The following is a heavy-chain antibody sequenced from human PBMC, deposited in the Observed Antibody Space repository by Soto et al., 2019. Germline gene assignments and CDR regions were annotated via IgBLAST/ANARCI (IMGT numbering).Heavy chain of an antibody. CDR1: GYNFNGYF. J-gene: IGHJ4*01. CDR3: ARLGREEWELRGIDH. Sequence: EVQLVQSGAEVRKPGESLRISCKGSGYNFNGYFITWVRQMPGKGLEWMGRIDPSDSYNTYSPSFQGHVTISVDKSINTAYLQWRSLRASDTAMYYCARLGREEWELRGIDHWGHGTLVTVSS. CDR2: IDPSDSYN. D-gene: IGHD1-26*01. V-gene: IGHV5-10-1*03.